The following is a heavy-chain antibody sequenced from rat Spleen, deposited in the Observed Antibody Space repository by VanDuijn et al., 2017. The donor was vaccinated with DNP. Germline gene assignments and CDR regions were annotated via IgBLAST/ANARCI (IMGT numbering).Heavy chain of an antibody. J-gene: IGHJ2*01. V-gene: IGHV5-31*01. CDR2: ISNTGDNT. D-gene: IGHD1-4*01. CDR3: ARPRGLPSYFDY. Sequence: EVKLVESGGGLVQPGRSLKLSCAASGFIFFDYWMGWVRQAPGKGLEWVASISNTGDNTYYSDSVKGRFTISRDNAKNTQYLQMDSLRSEDTATYYCARPRGLPSYFDYWGQGVMVTVSS. CDR1: GFIFFDYW.